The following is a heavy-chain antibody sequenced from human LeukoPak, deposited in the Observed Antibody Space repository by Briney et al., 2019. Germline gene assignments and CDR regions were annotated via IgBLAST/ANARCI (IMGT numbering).Heavy chain of an antibody. CDR3: ARAMTMVTIDY. D-gene: IGHD4/OR15-4a*01. Sequence: ASVKVSCKASGYRFTSYGMNWVRQAPGRGPEWMGWINTNTGNPTYAQDFTGRFVFSLDTSVSTAYLQINSLKAEDTAVYYCARAMTMVTIDYWGRGTLVTVSS. V-gene: IGHV7-4-1*02. J-gene: IGHJ4*02. CDR1: GYRFTSYG. CDR2: INTNTGNP.